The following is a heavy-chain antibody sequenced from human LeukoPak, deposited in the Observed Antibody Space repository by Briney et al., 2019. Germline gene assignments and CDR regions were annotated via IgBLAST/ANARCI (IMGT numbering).Heavy chain of an antibody. Sequence: GGSLRLSCAASGFTFSSYGMHWVRQAPGKGLEWVAFIRYDGSNKYYADSVKGRFTISRDNSKNTLYLQMNSLRAEDTAVYYCAKDGVSRVVPAAFFDYWGQGTLVTVSS. D-gene: IGHD2-2*01. J-gene: IGHJ4*02. CDR1: GFTFSSYG. CDR2: IRYDGSNK. CDR3: AKDGVSRVVPAAFFDY. V-gene: IGHV3-30*02.